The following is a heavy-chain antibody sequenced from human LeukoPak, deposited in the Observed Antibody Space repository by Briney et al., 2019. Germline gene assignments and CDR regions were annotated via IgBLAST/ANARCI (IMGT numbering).Heavy chain of an antibody. CDR2: IIPILGIA. Sequence: GASVKVSCKASGGTFSSYAISWVRQAPGQGLEWMGRIIPILGIANYAQKFQGRVTITADKSTSTAYMELSSPRSEDTAVYYCARVATNCSGGSCYYGMDVWGQGTTVTVSS. V-gene: IGHV1-69*04. CDR1: GGTFSSYA. D-gene: IGHD2-15*01. CDR3: ARVATNCSGGSCYYGMDV. J-gene: IGHJ6*02.